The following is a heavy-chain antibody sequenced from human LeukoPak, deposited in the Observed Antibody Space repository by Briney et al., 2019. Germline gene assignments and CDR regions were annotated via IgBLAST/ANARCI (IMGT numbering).Heavy chain of an antibody. CDR3: ARGAPVLLWFGPTFDY. D-gene: IGHD3-10*01. CDR1: GYTLTELS. J-gene: IGHJ4*02. Sequence: GASVKVSCKVSGYTLTELSMHWVRQAPGKGLEWMGGFDPEDGETIYAQKFQGRVTMTRNTSISTAYMELSSLRSEDTAVYYCARGAPVLLWFGPTFDYWGQGTLVTVSS. CDR2: FDPEDGET. V-gene: IGHV1-24*01.